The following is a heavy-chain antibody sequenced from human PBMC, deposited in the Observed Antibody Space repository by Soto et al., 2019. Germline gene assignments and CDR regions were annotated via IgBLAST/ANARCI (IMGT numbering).Heavy chain of an antibody. J-gene: IGHJ5*02. D-gene: IGHD3-10*01. CDR2: IYYSGST. V-gene: IGHV4-39*01. CDR1: GGSISSSSYY. Sequence: SETLSLTCTVSGGSISSSSYYWGWIRQPPGKGLEWIGSIYYSGSTYYNPSPKSRVTISVDTSKNQFSLKLSSVTAADTAVYYCARLLWFGELGYWFDPWGQGTLVTVSS. CDR3: ARLLWFGELGYWFDP.